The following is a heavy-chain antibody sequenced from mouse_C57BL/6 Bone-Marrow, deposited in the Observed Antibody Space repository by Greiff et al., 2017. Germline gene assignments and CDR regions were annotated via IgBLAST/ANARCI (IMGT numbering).Heavy chain of an antibody. V-gene: IGHV1-18*01. D-gene: IGHD1-1*01. CDR3: ARIGSSKGYFDV. J-gene: IGHJ1*03. Sequence: EVKVVESGPELVKPGASVKIPCKASGYTFTDYNMDWVKQSHGKSLEWIGDINPNNGGTIYNQKFKGKATLTVDKSSSTAYMELRSLTSEDTAIYYCARIGSSKGYFDVWGTGTTVTVSS. CDR2: INPNNGGT. CDR1: GYTFTDYN.